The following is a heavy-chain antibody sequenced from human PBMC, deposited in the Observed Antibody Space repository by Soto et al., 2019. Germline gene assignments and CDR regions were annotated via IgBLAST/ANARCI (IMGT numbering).Heavy chain of an antibody. CDR1: GYTFTTYG. Sequence: QVQLVQSGGEVKRPGASVKVSCKASGYTFTTYGISWVRQAPGQGLEWMGWISAYNGNTDYGQKFQGRVILTTDTSTSTAYLELRSLRSDGTAVYYLAGDRVVRGDRLDSWGQGTLVTGSS. J-gene: IGHJ4*02. CDR2: ISAYNGNT. D-gene: IGHD3-10*01. V-gene: IGHV1-18*01. CDR3: AGDRVVRGDRLDS.